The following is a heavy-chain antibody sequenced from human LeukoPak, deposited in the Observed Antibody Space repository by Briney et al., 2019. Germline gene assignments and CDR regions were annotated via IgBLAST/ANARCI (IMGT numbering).Heavy chain of an antibody. CDR1: GGSFSSGSCY. CDR3: ARVSGVDYGDSYFDY. V-gene: IGHV4-61*01. D-gene: IGHD4-17*01. J-gene: IGHJ4*02. CDR2: IYYSGST. Sequence: PSETLSLTCTVSGGSFSSGSCYWSWIRQPPGKGLEWIGYIYYSGSTNYNPSLKSRVTISVDTSKNQFSLKLSSVTAADTAVYYCARVSGVDYGDSYFDYWGQGTLVTVSS.